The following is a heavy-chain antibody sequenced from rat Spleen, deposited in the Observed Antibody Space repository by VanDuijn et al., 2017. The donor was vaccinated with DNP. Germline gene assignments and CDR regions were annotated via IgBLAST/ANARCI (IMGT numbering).Heavy chain of an antibody. CDR2: MWSNGGT. J-gene: IGHJ2*01. CDR1: GFSLTIYS. V-gene: IGHV2-1*01. CDR3: ARALATVAPTGAMDA. Sequence: QVQLKESGPGLVQPSQTLSLACTVSGFSLTIYSVHWVRQPPGKGLEWMGVMWSNGGTDYNSALKSRLSISRDTSKSQVFLKMNSVQTEDTAMYFCARALATVAPTGAMDAWGQGVMVTVSS. D-gene: IGHD1-3*01.